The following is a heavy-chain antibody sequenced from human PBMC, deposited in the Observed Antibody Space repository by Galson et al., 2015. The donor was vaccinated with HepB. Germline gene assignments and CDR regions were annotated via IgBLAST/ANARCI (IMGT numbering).Heavy chain of an antibody. D-gene: IGHD3-3*01. Sequence: PLRLSGAAPGFTFSDYWMGWVREAPGKGLEWVVSIKEDGSQKYYLYSVKGRFIISRDNAKRSLYLQMTSLRAEDTGVYYCARYFWMGYPTQRFDYWGQGAVVTVSS. CDR3: ARYFWMGYPTQRFDY. CDR2: IKEDGSQK. J-gene: IGHJ4*02. CDR1: GFTFSDYW. V-gene: IGHV3-7*01.